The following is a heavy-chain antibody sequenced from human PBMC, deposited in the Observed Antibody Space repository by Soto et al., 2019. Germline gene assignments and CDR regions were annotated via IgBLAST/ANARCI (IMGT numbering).Heavy chain of an antibody. CDR2: IIPVFGTP. Sequence: QEQLVQSGPEVKKPGSSVKVSCKDSGGLFSSFAISWVRQAPGQGLEWLGGIIPVFGTPTYAEKFQGRLTITADESTNTAYMELSSLRSGDTATYYCGRGGGPYVWFNEFWGQGTLVTVSS. CDR1: GGLFSSFA. J-gene: IGHJ4*02. V-gene: IGHV1-69*01. D-gene: IGHD3-16*01. CDR3: GRGGGPYVWFNEF.